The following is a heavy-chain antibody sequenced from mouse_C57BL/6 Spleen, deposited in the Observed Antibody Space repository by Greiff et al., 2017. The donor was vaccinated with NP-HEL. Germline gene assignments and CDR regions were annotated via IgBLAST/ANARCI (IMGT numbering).Heavy chain of an antibody. CDR1: GFTFSDYY. V-gene: IGHV5-16*01. J-gene: IGHJ4*01. D-gene: IGHD1-1*02. Sequence: EVQRVESEGGLVQPGSSMKLSCTASGFTFSDYYMAWVRQVPEKGLEWVANINYDGSSTYYLDSLKSRFIISRDNAKNILYLQMSSLKSEDTATYYCARGLGYGGAMDYWGQGTSVTVSS. CDR2: INYDGSST. CDR3: ARGLGYGGAMDY.